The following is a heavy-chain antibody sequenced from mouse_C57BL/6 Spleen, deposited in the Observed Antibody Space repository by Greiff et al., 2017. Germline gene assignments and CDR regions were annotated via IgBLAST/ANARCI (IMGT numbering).Heavy chain of an antibody. J-gene: IGHJ1*03. Sequence: EVKLVESGGGLVQPGGSMKLSCAASGFTFSDAWMDWVRQSPEKGLEWVAEIRNKANNHATYYAVSVKGRFTISRDDSKSSVYLQMNSLRAEDTGIYYCTREDYSNSGGPWYFDVWGTGTTVTVSS. CDR2: IRNKANNHAT. V-gene: IGHV6-6*01. D-gene: IGHD2-5*01. CDR3: TREDYSNSGGPWYFDV. CDR1: GFTFSDAW.